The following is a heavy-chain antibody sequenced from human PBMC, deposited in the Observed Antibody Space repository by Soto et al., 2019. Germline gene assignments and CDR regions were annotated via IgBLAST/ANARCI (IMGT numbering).Heavy chain of an antibody. J-gene: IGHJ4*02. CDR3: ARGIMGRSGSSDY. V-gene: IGHV3-30-3*01. CDR1: GVTFSSYA. CDR2: ISYDGSNK. D-gene: IGHD3-10*01. Sequence: PGGSLRLSCAASGVTFSSYAMHWVRQAPGKGLEWVAVISYDGSNKYYADSVKGRFTISRDNSKNTLYLQMNSLRAEDTAVYYCARGIMGRSGSSDYWGQGTLVTVSS.